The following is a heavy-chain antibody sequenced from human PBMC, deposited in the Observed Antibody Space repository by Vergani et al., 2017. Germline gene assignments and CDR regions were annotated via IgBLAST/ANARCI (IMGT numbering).Heavy chain of an antibody. CDR2: ISPDGFST. J-gene: IGHJ4*02. Sequence: QVQLVQSGAEVGQPGASVKISCKASGYTFTAYYIHWVRQAPEQGLEWVGVISPDGFSTFYAQKFQGRVTITRDTSTSTVYVEVTNLRSDDTAVYYCAREPPLTGFFDYWGQGTLVTVSS. CDR3: AREPPLTGFFDY. D-gene: IGHD3-9*01. V-gene: IGHV1-46*03. CDR1: GYTFTAYY.